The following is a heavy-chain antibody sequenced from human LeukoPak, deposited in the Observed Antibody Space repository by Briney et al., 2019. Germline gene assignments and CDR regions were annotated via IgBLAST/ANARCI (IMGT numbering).Heavy chain of an antibody. CDR1: GGSISSSNW. V-gene: IGHV4-4*02. CDR3: ARFRAYYYDSSGYSYYFDY. Sequence: SGTLSLTCAVSGGSISSSNWWSWVRQPPGKGLEWIGEIYHSGSTNYNPSLKSRVTISVDKSKNQFSLKLSSVTAADTAVYYCARFRAYYYDSSGYSYYFDYWGQGTLVTVSS. D-gene: IGHD3-22*01. CDR2: IYHSGST. J-gene: IGHJ4*02.